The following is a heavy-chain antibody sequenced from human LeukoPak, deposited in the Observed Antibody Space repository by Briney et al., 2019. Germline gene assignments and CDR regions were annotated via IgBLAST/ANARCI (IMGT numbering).Heavy chain of an antibody. D-gene: IGHD3-16*01. Sequence: SETLSLTCTVSGGSISSSSYYWGWIRQPPGKGLEWIGSIHYSGSTNYNPSLKSRVTISVDTSKNQFSLKLSSVTAADTAVYYCARGYYDYVWGSLGRGQVDYWGQGTLVTVSS. CDR3: ARGYYDYVWGSLGRGQVDY. CDR1: GGSISSSSYY. J-gene: IGHJ4*02. CDR2: IHYSGST. V-gene: IGHV4-39*07.